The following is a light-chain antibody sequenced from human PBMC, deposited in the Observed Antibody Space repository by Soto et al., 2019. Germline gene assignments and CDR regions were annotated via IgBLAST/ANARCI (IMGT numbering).Light chain of an antibody. CDR2: EVS. CDR1: SSDVGGYNY. Sequence: QSALTQPASVSGSPGQSITISCTGTSSDVGGYNYVSWYQQHPGKAPKLMIYEVSNRPSGVSNHFSGSKSGNTASLTISGLQAEDEADYYCSSYTSRSTLDYVFGSGTKVTVL. V-gene: IGLV2-14*01. J-gene: IGLJ1*01. CDR3: SSYTSRSTLDYV.